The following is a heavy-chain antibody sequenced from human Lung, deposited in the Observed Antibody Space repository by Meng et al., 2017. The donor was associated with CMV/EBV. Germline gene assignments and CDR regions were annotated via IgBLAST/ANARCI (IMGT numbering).Heavy chain of an antibody. Sequence: GGSLRLXXAASGFTFSSCAMHWVRQAPGKGLEWVAVISYDGSNKYYADSVQGRFTISRDNSKNTLYVQMNRLRAEDTAVYYCARSFGVDYYAMDVWGQGXTVTVSS. CDR1: GFTFSSCA. D-gene: IGHD3-3*01. J-gene: IGHJ6*02. V-gene: IGHV3-30*14. CDR2: ISYDGSNK. CDR3: ARSFGVDYYAMDV.